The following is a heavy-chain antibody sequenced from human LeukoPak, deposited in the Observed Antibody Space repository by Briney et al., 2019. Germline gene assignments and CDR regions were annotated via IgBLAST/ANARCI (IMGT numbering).Heavy chain of an antibody. V-gene: IGHV3-30-3*01. CDR3: AEESGYSYGNYFDY. CDR2: VSYDGSNK. Sequence: RSLRLSCAASGFTFSDYAMHWVRQAPGKELEWVAVVSYDGSNKYYADSVKGRFTISRDNSKNTLYLQMNSLRAEDTAVYYCAEESGYSYGNYFDYWGQGTLVTVSS. J-gene: IGHJ4*02. D-gene: IGHD5-18*01. CDR1: GFTFSDYA.